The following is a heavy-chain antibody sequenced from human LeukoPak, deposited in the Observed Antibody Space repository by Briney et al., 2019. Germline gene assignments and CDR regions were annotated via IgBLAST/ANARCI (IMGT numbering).Heavy chain of an antibody. J-gene: IGHJ4*02. V-gene: IGHV1-18*01. CDR3: AKVWRVVAGTVWDY. CDR2: ISAYNGNT. Sequence: SVTVSCKASGYTFPNYGISWLRPAPGQGLAWMGWISAYNGNTNDPHKLQGRVNMTTDTSTSTAYMELRSLRTDDTAVYYWAKVWRVVAGTVWDYWGEGALVAVSS. CDR1: GYTFPNYG. D-gene: IGHD6-19*01.